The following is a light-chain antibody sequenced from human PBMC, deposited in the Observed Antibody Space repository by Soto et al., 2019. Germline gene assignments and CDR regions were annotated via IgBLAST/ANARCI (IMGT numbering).Light chain of an antibody. CDR1: QSVSSSY. V-gene: IGKV3-20*01. CDR2: GAS. J-gene: IGKJ2*01. CDR3: QQYVSS. Sequence: EIVLTQSPGTLSLSPGERATLSCRASQSVSSSYLAWYQQKPGQAPRLLIYGASSRATGIPDRFSGSGSGTDFTLTISRLEPEEFAVYYCQQYVSSFGQGNKREIK.